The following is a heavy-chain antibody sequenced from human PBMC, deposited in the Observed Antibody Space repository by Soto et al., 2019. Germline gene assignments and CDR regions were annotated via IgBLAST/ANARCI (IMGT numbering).Heavy chain of an antibody. V-gene: IGHV4-59*12. Sequence: SETLSLTCTVSGGSISNYYWSWFRQTPGKGLEWIGYVHDSWGSNYNPSLKSRVTISVDTSKNQFSLKLSSVTAADTAVYYCARARGNYYDSSGYNYYFDYWGQGTLVTVS. CDR3: ARARGNYYDSSGYNYYFDY. CDR1: GGSISNYY. CDR2: VHDSWGS. J-gene: IGHJ4*02. D-gene: IGHD3-22*01.